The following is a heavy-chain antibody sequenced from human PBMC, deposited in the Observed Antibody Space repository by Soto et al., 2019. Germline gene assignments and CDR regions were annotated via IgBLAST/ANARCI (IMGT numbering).Heavy chain of an antibody. Sequence: QVQLVQSGAEVKKPGASVKVSCKASGYTFTTYDIHCVRQATGQGLEWMGWMNPSTGNTGYAQQFLGRVTMTRDTSISTAYMELSSLTSEDTAVYYCASGRFGEWLLKYWGQGTLVTVSS. CDR2: MNPSTGNT. CDR3: ASGRFGEWLLKY. J-gene: IGHJ4*02. V-gene: IGHV1-8*01. CDR1: GYTFTTYD. D-gene: IGHD3-3*01.